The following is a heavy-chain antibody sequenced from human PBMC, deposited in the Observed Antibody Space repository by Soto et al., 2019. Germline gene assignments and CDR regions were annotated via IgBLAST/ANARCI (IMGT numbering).Heavy chain of an antibody. D-gene: IGHD5-18*01. CDR3: ARPPVYSQGGIDY. CDR2: IYPGDSDT. CDR1: GYSFTSYW. J-gene: IGHJ4*02. Sequence: PGESLKISCNGSGYSFTSYWIGWVRQMPGKGLEWMGIIYPGDSDTRYSPSFQGQVTISADKSISTAYLQWSSLKASDTAMYYCARPPVYSQGGIDYWGQGTLVTVSS. V-gene: IGHV5-51*01.